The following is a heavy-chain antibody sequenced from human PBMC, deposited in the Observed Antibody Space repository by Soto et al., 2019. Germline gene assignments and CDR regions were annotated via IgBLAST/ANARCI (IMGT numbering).Heavy chain of an antibody. Sequence: QVQLQESGPGLVKPSETLSLTCTVSGDSISGYYWSWIRQPPGEELEWIAYIYDSGTTRYNPSLKSRVTISVDTSKNQFSLRLTSVTAADTAVYYCARGTTVWSWKFDFWGQGTLVTVSS. D-gene: IGHD1-1*01. CDR2: IYDSGTT. J-gene: IGHJ4*02. CDR1: GDSISGYY. V-gene: IGHV4-59*01. CDR3: ARGTTVWSWKFDF.